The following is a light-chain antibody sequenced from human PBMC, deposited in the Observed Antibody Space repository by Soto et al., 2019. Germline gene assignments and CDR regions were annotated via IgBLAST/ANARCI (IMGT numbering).Light chain of an antibody. V-gene: IGLV1-44*01. CDR3: AAWDDSLNGPV. Sequence: QSVLTQPPSASGTPGQRVTISCSGSNSNIGTNSVNWYQQLPGTAPKLLIYLNNQRPSGVPDRFSGSKSGTSASLAISGLQSDDEADYYCAAWDDSLNGPVFGGGTKVTVL. CDR1: NSNIGTNS. J-gene: IGLJ2*01. CDR2: LNN.